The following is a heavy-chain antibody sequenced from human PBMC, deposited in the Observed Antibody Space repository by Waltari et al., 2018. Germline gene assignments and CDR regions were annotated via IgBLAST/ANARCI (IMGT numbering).Heavy chain of an antibody. CDR3: ARVRIAAAGLDY. D-gene: IGHD6-13*01. CDR2: IYSSGRT. Sequence: QVQLQESGPGLVKPSETLSLTCTVSGGSISSYYWIWIRQPPGKGLEWIGYIYSSGRTNYNPSLKSRVTISVDTSKNQFSLKLSSVTAADTAVYYCARVRIAAAGLDYWGQGTLVTVSS. CDR1: GGSISSYY. V-gene: IGHV4-59*01. J-gene: IGHJ4*02.